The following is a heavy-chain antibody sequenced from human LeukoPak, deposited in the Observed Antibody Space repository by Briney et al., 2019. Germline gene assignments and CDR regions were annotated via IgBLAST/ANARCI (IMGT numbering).Heavy chain of an antibody. Sequence: GGSLRLSCAASGFTFSSYEMNWVRQAPGKGLEWVSYISSSGSTIYYADSVKGRSTISRDNAKNSPYLQMNSLRAEDTAVYYCARVGDGYNYHHFDYWGQGTLVTVSS. J-gene: IGHJ4*02. CDR3: ARVGDGYNYHHFDY. CDR1: GFTFSSYE. V-gene: IGHV3-48*03. D-gene: IGHD5-24*01. CDR2: ISSSGSTI.